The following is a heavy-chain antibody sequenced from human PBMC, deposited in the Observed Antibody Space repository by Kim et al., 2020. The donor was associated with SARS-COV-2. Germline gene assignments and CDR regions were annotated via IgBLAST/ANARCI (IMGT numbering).Heavy chain of an antibody. CDR3: ARETIAVADPWYYYYGMDV. J-gene: IGHJ6*02. CDR1: GFTFSSYG. V-gene: IGHV3-33*01. Sequence: GGSLRLSCAASGFTFSSYGMHWVRQAPGKGLEWVAVIWYDGSNKYYADSVKGRFTISRDNSKNTLYLQMNSLRAEDTAVYYCARETIAVADPWYYYYGMDVWGQGTTVTVSS. CDR2: IWYDGSNK. D-gene: IGHD6-19*01.